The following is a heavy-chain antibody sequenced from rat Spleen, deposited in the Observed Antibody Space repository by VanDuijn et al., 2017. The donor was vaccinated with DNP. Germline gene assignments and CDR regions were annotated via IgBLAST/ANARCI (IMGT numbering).Heavy chain of an antibody. V-gene: IGHV5-31*01. J-gene: IGHJ4*01. CDR2: ITSGRGII. CDR1: GFTFSYYW. Sequence: EVQLVETGGGLVQPGRSLKLSCVASGFTFSYYWMTWIRQVPGKGLEWIASITSGRGIISYRDSVKGRFTVSRDNAKSSLYLQMDSLRSEDTATYYCTTSEAYTTDAWGQGTSVTVSS. D-gene: IGHD1-6*01. CDR3: TTSEAYTTDA.